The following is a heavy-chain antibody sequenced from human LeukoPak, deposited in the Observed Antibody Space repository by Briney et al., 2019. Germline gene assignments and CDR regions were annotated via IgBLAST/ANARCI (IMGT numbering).Heavy chain of an antibody. CDR1: GYTFTGYY. J-gene: IGHJ4*02. D-gene: IGHD3-16*01. V-gene: IGHV1-18*04. CDR2: ISAYNGNT. CDR3: AREGEQLGETFDY. Sequence: ASVKVSCKASGYTFTGYYMHWVRQAPGQGLEWMGWISAYNGNTNYAQKLQGRVTMTTDTSTSTAYMELRSLRSDDTAVYYCAREGEQLGETFDYWGQGTLVTVSS.